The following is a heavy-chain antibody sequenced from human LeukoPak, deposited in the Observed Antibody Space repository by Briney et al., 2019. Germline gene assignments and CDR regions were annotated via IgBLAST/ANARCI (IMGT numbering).Heavy chain of an antibody. CDR3: AGEVGGSWFDP. Sequence: SETLSLTCTVSGGSISSGSHYWSWIRQPAGKGREWIGRIYTSGNTNYNPSLKSRVTISIDTSNNQFSLNLSSVTAADTAVYYCAGEVGGSWFDPWGLGTLVTVSS. D-gene: IGHD1-26*01. CDR2: IYTSGNT. J-gene: IGHJ5*02. V-gene: IGHV4-61*02. CDR1: GGSISSGSHY.